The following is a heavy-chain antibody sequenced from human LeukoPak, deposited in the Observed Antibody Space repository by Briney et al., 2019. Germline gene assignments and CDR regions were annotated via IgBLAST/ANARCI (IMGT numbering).Heavy chain of an antibody. CDR3: ARADLELRPFDY. CDR1: GFTFDDYG. V-gene: IGHV3-20*04. Sequence: PGGSLRLSCAASGFTFDDYGMSWVRQAPGKGLEWVSGINWNGGSIGYADSVKGRFTISRDNAKNSLYLQMNSLRAEDTALYYCARADLELRPFDYWGQGTLVTVSS. CDR2: INWNGGSI. D-gene: IGHD1-26*01. J-gene: IGHJ4*02.